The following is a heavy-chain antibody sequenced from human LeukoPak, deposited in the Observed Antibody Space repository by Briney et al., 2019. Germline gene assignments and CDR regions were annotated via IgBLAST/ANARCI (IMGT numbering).Heavy chain of an antibody. J-gene: IGHJ4*02. CDR2: IIAIFGTT. V-gene: IGHV1-69*05. D-gene: IGHD5-12*01. Sequence: SVKVSCKASVGTFSSHAISWVRQAPGQGLEWVGGIIAIFGTTNYAQKFQGRVTITTDTSTSTGYMELRSLRSDDTAVYYCARGDSGYDYGFDHWGQGTRVTVSS. CDR3: ARGDSGYDYGFDH. CDR1: VGTFSSHA.